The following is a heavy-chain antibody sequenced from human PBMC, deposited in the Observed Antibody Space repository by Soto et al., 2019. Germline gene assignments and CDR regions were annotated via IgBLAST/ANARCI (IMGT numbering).Heavy chain of an antibody. CDR2: IIPMFGIT. D-gene: IGHD3-16*01. Sequence: QVQLVQSGADVKKPGSSVKVSCKASGATFSSSTFTWVRQAPGQGLEWMGRIIPMFGITNSAQKVQGRLGITVDESTNTVFMDMSSLRSDDAAIYYCATGALTFGGVLNAWGQGTLVTVSS. J-gene: IGHJ4*02. V-gene: IGHV1-69*02. CDR1: GATFSSST. CDR3: ATGALTFGGVLNA.